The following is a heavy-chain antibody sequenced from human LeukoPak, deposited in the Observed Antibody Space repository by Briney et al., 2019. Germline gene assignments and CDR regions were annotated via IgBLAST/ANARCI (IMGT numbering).Heavy chain of an antibody. D-gene: IGHD3-10*01. CDR3: ASEPYGSGSPFEY. CDR1: GGSISSGGYY. Sequence: PSQTLSLTCTVSGGSISSGGYYWSWIRQHPGKGLEWIGYIYYSGSTYYNPSLKSRLTISVDTSKNQFSLKLSSVTAADTAVYYCASEPYGSGSPFEYWGQGILVTVSS. J-gene: IGHJ4*02. V-gene: IGHV4-31*03. CDR2: IYYSGST.